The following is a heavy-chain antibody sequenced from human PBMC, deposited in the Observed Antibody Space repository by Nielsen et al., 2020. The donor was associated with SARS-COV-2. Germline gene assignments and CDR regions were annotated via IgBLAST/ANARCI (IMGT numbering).Heavy chain of an antibody. J-gene: IGHJ4*02. CDR1: GFTFSSYG. CDR2: ISYDGSNK. Sequence: GESLKISCAASGFTFSSYGMHWVRQAPGKGLEWVAVISYDGSNKYYADSVKGRFTISRDNSKNTLYLQMNSLRAEDTAVYYCAKLFTLRDGIDDYWGQGTLVTVSS. D-gene: IGHD2-21*01. CDR3: AKLFTLRDGIDDY. V-gene: IGHV3-30*18.